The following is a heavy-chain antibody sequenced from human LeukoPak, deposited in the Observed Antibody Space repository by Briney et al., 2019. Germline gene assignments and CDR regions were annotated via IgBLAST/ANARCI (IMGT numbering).Heavy chain of an antibody. V-gene: IGHV3-7*01. J-gene: IGHJ3*02. Sequence: GGSLRLSCVASGFNFRNFWLSWVRQAPGEGPEWVANIIQDGSRIDLADSVKGRFSISRDNDKNTVYLHMNNLRVGDTAVYYCAREGLTTTPNNAFDIWGQGTMVTVSS. CDR2: IIQDGSRI. CDR3: AREGLTTTPNNAFDI. D-gene: IGHD4-11*01. CDR1: GFNFRNFW.